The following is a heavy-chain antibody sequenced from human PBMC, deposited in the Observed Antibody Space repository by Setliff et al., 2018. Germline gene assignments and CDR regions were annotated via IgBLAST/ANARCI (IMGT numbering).Heavy chain of an antibody. CDR3: ARTGTYRYFDY. D-gene: IGHD1-1*01. Sequence: SETLSLTCTVSGDSISRSHHYWGWIRQSPGKGLEWIGNIHHSGSTDYNPSLKGRVSISVDTAQNQFSLRLTSVTAADTAVYYCARTGTYRYFDYWGQGALVTVSS. CDR2: IHHSGST. CDR1: GDSISRSHHY. J-gene: IGHJ4*02. V-gene: IGHV4-39*01.